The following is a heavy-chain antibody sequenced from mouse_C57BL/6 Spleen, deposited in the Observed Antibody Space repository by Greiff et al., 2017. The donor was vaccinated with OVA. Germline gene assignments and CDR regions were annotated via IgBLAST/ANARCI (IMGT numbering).Heavy chain of an antibody. V-gene: IGHV5-4*03. J-gene: IGHJ2*01. CDR1: GFTFSSYA. CDR3: ARSYYSNYFDY. Sequence: EVKVVESGGGLVKPGGSLKLSCAASGFTFSSYAMSWVRQTPEKRLEWVATISDGGSYTYYPDNVKGRFTISRDNAKNNLYLQMSHLKSEDTAMYYCARSYYSNYFDYWGQGTTLTVSS. D-gene: IGHD2-5*01. CDR2: ISDGGSYT.